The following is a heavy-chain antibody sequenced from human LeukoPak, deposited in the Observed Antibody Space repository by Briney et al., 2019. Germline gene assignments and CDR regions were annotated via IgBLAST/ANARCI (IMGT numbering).Heavy chain of an antibody. J-gene: IGHJ4*02. CDR2: IIPIFGTA. CDR1: GGTFSSYA. D-gene: IGHD1-26*01. CDR3: ARGLVGAADY. V-gene: IGHV1-69*05. Sequence: SVKVSCKASGGTFSSYAISWVRQAPGQGLEWMGGIIPIFGTANYAQKFQGRVTITTDVSTSTAYMGLSSLRSEDTAVYYCARGLVGAADYWGQGTLVTVSS.